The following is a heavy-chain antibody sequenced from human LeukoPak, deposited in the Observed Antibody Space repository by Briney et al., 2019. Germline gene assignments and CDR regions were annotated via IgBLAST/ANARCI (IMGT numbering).Heavy chain of an antibody. J-gene: IGHJ6*03. D-gene: IGHD2-8*01. CDR1: GGTFSSYA. CDR2: IIPIFGTA. CDR3: AKEVSHYYYYMDV. Sequence: GASVKVSCKASGGTFSSYAIGWVRQAPGQGLEWMGGIIPIFGTANYAQKFQGRVTITADESTSTAYMELSSLRSEDTAVYYCAKEVSHYYYYMDVWGKGTTVTVSS. V-gene: IGHV1-69*13.